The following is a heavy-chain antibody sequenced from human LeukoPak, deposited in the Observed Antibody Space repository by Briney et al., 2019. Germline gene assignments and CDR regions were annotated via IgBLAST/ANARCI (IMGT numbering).Heavy chain of an antibody. CDR2: IYYSGST. Sequence: SQTLSLTCTVSGGSISSGDYYWSWIRQPPGKGLEWIGYIYYSGSTYYNPSLKSRVTISVDTSKNQFSLKLSSVTAADTAVYYCAKYDSSGYYVDYWGQGTLVTVSS. D-gene: IGHD3-22*01. J-gene: IGHJ4*02. V-gene: IGHV4-30-4*01. CDR3: AKYDSSGYYVDY. CDR1: GGSISSGDYY.